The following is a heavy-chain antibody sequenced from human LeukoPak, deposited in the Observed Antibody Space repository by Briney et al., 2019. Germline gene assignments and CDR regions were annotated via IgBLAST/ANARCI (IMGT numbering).Heavy chain of an antibody. CDR1: GGSFSGYN. Sequence: SETLSLTCAVSGGSFSGYNWCWIRQPPGKGLELIGEMNHNGSTNYNPSLKSRVTMSVDKSKNQFHLKLSSVTAADTAVYYCARSNYVWGSYRPGQSDDFDIWGQGTMVTVSS. D-gene: IGHD3-16*02. CDR3: ARSNYVWGSYRPGQSDDFDI. V-gene: IGHV4-34*10. J-gene: IGHJ3*02. CDR2: MNHNGST.